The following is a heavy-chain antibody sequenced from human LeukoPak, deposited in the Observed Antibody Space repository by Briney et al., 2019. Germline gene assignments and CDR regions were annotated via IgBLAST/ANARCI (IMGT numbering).Heavy chain of an antibody. CDR3: AKSLLEYSSSRSDY. V-gene: IGHV3-23*01. Sequence: PGGSLRLSCAASEFTFSSYAMSWVRQAPGKGLEWVSAISGSGGSTYYADSVKGRFTISRDNSKNTLYLQMNSLRAEDTAVYYCAKSLLEYSSSRSDYWGQGTLVTVSS. J-gene: IGHJ4*02. D-gene: IGHD6-6*01. CDR2: ISGSGGST. CDR1: EFTFSSYA.